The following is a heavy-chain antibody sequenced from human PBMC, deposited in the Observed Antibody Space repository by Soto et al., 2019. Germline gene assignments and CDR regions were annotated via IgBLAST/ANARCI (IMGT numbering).Heavy chain of an antibody. Sequence: GASVKVSCKASGISFINHYVHWVRQAPGQGPEWMGVINPAGSVTVYALKLQDRVTVTRDTSTSTVYMELNSLTSEDTAIYYCASDNMRTCPAGPADKKSDSSGWWFVPRG. D-gene: IGHD2-21*01. CDR3: ASDNMRTCPAGPADKKSDSSGWWFVP. J-gene: IGHJ5*02. CDR1: GISFINHY. V-gene: IGHV1-46*01. CDR2: INPAGSVT.